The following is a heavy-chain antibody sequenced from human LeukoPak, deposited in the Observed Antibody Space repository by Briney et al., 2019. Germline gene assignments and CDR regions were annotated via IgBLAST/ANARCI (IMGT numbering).Heavy chain of an antibody. V-gene: IGHV3-21*01. J-gene: IGHJ4*02. CDR2: ISSSSSYI. D-gene: IGHD3-22*01. CDR3: ARDDYYYDSSGYYYV. Sequence: GGSLRLSCAASGFTFSSYSMNWVRQAPGKGLEWASSISSSSSYIYYADSVKGRFTISRDNAKNSLYLQMNSLRAEDTAVYYCARDDYYYDSSGYYYVWGQGTLVTVSS. CDR1: GFTFSSYS.